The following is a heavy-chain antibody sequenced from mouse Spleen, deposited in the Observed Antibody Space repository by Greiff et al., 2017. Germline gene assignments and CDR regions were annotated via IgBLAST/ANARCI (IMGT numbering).Heavy chain of an antibody. J-gene: IGHJ3*01. CDR2: ISSGSSYT. D-gene: IGHD2-14*01. CDR1: GFAFSSYD. V-gene: IGHV5-9*02. Sequence: DVQLQESGGGLVKPGGSLKLSCAASGFAFSSYDMSWVRQTPEKRLEWVATISSGSSYTYYPDSVKGRFTISRDNARNTLYLQMSSLRSEDTALYYCARHGRYIWFAYWGQGTLVTVSA. CDR3: ARHGRYIWFAY.